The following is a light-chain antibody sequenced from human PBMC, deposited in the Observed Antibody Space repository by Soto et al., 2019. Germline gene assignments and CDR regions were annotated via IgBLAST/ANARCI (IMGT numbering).Light chain of an antibody. V-gene: IGLV1-40*01. CDR3: QSYDSSLSGPVV. CDR1: SSNIGAGYD. Sequence: QSALTQPPSVSGAPGQRVTISCTGSSSNIGAGYDVHWYQQLPGTAPKLLIYGNSNRPSGVPDRVSGSKSGTSASLAITGLQAEDEADYYCQSYDSSLSGPVVFGGGTKLTVL. J-gene: IGLJ2*01. CDR2: GNS.